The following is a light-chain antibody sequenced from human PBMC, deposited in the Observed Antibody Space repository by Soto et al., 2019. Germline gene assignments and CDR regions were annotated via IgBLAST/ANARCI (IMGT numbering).Light chain of an antibody. CDR1: QSVLYSSNNKNY. J-gene: IGKJ4*01. CDR2: WAS. CDR3: QQYSSTPLT. Sequence: DIVMTQSPDSLAVSLGERSTINCKSSQSVLYSSNNKNYLAWYQQKPGQPPKLLIYWASTRESGVPDRFSGSGSGTDFTLTISSLQAADVAVYYCQQYSSTPLTFGGGTTVEIK. V-gene: IGKV4-1*01.